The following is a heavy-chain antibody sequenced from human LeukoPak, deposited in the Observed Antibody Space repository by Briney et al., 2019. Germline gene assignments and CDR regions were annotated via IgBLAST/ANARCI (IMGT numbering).Heavy chain of an antibody. Sequence: SETLSLTCAVYGGSFSGYYWSRIRQPPGKGLEWIGEINHSGSTNYNPSLNSLVTISVDTSKNQFSLKLSSVNAADTAVYYCARPGYSYDPDDAFDIWGQGTMVTVSS. CDR2: INHSGST. CDR1: GGSFSGYY. CDR3: ARPGYSYDPDDAFDI. D-gene: IGHD5-18*01. J-gene: IGHJ3*02. V-gene: IGHV4-34*01.